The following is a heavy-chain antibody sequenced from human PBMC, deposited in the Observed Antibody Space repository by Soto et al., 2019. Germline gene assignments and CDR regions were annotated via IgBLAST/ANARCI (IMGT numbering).Heavy chain of an antibody. V-gene: IGHV3-73*02. Sequence: EVQLVESGGGLAHPGGSLKFPCVAFGLTFSASAMTWVRRVSGKGLRGVARFRGKVNNYGTAFAASVKGRFTISRDDSIKTAYMQMNSLKTEDTAVYYCTRHALQYCGGDCYFLPYFDLWGRGTLVTVYS. CDR2: FRGKVNNYGT. J-gene: IGHJ2*01. CDR1: GLTFSASA. D-gene: IGHD2-21*02. CDR3: TRHALQYCGGDCYFLPYFDL.